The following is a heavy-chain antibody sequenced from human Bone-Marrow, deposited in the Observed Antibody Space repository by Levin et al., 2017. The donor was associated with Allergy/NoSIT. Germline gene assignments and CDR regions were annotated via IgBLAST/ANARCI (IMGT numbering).Heavy chain of an antibody. CDR3: ARDRTNGILTNYGREG. J-gene: IGHJ6*04. D-gene: IGHD3-9*01. CDR2: ISSSSSNI. CDR1: GFNFSIYG. Sequence: GESLKISCAASGFNFSIYGMNWVRQAPGKGLEWVSSISSSSSNIYHADSLKGRFTISRDNAKNSLYLQMKSLRAEDTAVYYCARDRTNGILTNYGREGWGEGTTVTVSS. V-gene: IGHV3-21*04.